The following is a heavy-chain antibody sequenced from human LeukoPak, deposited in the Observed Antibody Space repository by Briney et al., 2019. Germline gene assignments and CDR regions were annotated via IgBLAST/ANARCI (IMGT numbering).Heavy chain of an antibody. CDR1: GYTFTGYY. V-gene: IGHV1-2*02. Sequence: ASVKVSCKASGYTFTGYYVHWVRQAPGQGLEWMGWINPNSGGTNYAQKFQGRVTMTRDTSISTAYMELSSLRSDDTAVYYCGRTTTYYDFWVDYWGQGTLVTVSS. CDR3: GRTTTYYDFWVDY. J-gene: IGHJ4*02. D-gene: IGHD3-3*01. CDR2: INPNSGGT.